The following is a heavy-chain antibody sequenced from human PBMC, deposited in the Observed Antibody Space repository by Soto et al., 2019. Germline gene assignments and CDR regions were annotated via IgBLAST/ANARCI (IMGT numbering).Heavy chain of an antibody. V-gene: IGHV3-7*01. CDR2: IKQDGSEK. CDR1: GFTFSSYW. Sequence: GGSLRLSCAASGFTFSSYWMSWVRQAPGKGLEWVANIKQDGSEKYYVDSVKGRFTISRDNAKNSLYLQMNSLRAEDTAVYYCARDWSVGYCSSTSCYPSYYYYYGMDVWGQGTTVTVSS. CDR3: ARDWSVGYCSSTSCYPSYYYYYGMDV. D-gene: IGHD2-2*03. J-gene: IGHJ6*02.